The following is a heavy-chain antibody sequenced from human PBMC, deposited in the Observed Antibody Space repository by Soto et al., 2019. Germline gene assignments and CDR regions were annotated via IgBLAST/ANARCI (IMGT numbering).Heavy chain of an antibody. CDR1: GGSISSGY. D-gene: IGHD3-22*01. V-gene: IGHV4-59*01. CDR2: IYYGGSI. J-gene: IGHJ5*02. Sequence: QVQLQESGPGLVKPSETLSLTCSVSGGSISSGYWTWIRQPPGKGLEWIGYIYYGGSINYNPSLKSAVIISVDTAKNQFSLRLSSVSAADTAVYYCTGAYYDVSGYSLDPWGQGTSVTVSS. CDR3: TGAYYDVSGYSLDP.